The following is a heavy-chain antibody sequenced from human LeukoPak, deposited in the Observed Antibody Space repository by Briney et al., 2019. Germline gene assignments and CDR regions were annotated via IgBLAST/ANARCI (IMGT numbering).Heavy chain of an antibody. J-gene: IGHJ4*02. D-gene: IGHD3-16*02. CDR2: INHNGST. Sequence: SETLSLTCAVYGGSFSGYYWSWIRQPPGKGLEWIGEINHNGSTNYNPSLKSRVTISVDTSKNQFSLKLSSVTAADTAVYYCARRRGLRLGELSTPDYWGQGTLVTVSS. V-gene: IGHV4-34*01. CDR1: GGSFSGYY. CDR3: ARRRGLRLGELSTPDY.